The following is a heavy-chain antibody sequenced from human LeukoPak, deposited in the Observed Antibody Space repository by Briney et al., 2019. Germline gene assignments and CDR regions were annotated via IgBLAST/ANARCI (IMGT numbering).Heavy chain of an antibody. Sequence: SETLSLTCAVYGGSFSGYYWSWIRQPPGKGLEWIGYIYYSGSTNYNPSLKSRVTISVDTSKNQFSLKLSSVTAADTAVYYCARDYWDSSGYYDAFDIWGQGTMVTVSS. CDR3: ARDYWDSSGYYDAFDI. CDR2: IYYSGST. D-gene: IGHD3-22*01. CDR1: GGSFSGYY. V-gene: IGHV4-59*01. J-gene: IGHJ3*02.